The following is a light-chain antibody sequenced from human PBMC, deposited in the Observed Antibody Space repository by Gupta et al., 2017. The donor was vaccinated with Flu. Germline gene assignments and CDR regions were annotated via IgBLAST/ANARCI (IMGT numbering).Light chain of an antibody. CDR3: QAADSRDRWV. CDR2: RDT. CDR1: VLHGAY. V-gene: IGLV3-25*03. J-gene: IGLJ3*02. Sequence: GKTDESSCSGDVLHGAYVWWYQQQPGQAPVVVLQRDTVRSSGSPERFSGYTSDTKVTLIISEVQAEDEADYYCQAADSRDRWVFGGGTNLTV.